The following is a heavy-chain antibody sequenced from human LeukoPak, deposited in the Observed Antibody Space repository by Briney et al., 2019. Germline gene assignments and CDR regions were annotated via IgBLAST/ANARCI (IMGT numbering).Heavy chain of an antibody. Sequence: GGSLRLSCAASGFIFTCYAMNWVRQAPGRGLEWVSAISGGGHSTYYTDSVKGRFTISRDNSKNTVYLQVNSLTAEDTAVYYCAKGTSSWFRIASFDYWGQGTLVTVSS. V-gene: IGHV3-23*01. CDR2: ISGGGHST. J-gene: IGHJ4*02. D-gene: IGHD6-13*01. CDR1: GFIFTCYA. CDR3: AKGTSSWFRIASFDY.